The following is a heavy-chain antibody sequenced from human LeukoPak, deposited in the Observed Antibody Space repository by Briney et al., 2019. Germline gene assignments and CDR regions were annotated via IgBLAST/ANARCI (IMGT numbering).Heavy chain of an antibody. V-gene: IGHV4-38-2*02. CDR2: IYHSGST. D-gene: IGHD6-13*01. CDR3: ARRSSWYYFDY. CDR1: GYSISSGYY. Sequence: SSETLSLTCTVSGYSISSGYYWGWIRQPPGKGLEWIGSIYHSGSTYYNPSLKSRVTISVDTSKNQFSLKLSSVTAADTAVYYCARRSSWYYFDYWGQGTLVTVSS. J-gene: IGHJ4*02.